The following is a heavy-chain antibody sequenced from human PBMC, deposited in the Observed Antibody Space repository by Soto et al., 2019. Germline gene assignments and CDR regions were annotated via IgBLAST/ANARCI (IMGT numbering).Heavy chain of an antibody. J-gene: IGHJ6*02. D-gene: IGHD7-27*01. Sequence: ATLALTFIVSGDSVTSGSDYWTWLRQPPGKGLEWIGYISYTGRTKYNPSLQSRVTISVDTSKNDFSLNLSSVTAADTAVYFCAREWGLLPYYVMNVWGHGTAVTVSS. V-gene: IGHV4-61*03. CDR1: GDSVTSGSDY. CDR2: ISYTGRT. CDR3: AREWGLLPYYVMNV.